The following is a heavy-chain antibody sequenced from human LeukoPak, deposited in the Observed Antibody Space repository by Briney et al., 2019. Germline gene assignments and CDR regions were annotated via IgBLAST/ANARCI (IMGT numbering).Heavy chain of an antibody. J-gene: IGHJ4*02. CDR2: INHGGTN. Sequence: SETLSLTCAVYGGSFSDYCWSWIRQPPGKGLAWIGEINHGGTNNYNASLRSRVTLSVDTSKNQVSLKLSSVTAANTAVYYCARGHRLEYGKMATIKNYFDYWGQGTQVTVSS. CDR1: GGSFSDYC. CDR3: ARGHRLEYGKMATIKNYFDY. V-gene: IGHV4-34*01. D-gene: IGHD5-24*01.